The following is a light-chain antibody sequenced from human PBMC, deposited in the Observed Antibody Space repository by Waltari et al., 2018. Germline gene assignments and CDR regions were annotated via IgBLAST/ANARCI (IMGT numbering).Light chain of an antibody. Sequence: QSVLTQPPSASETPGQRVTISCSGSHSNLGSNYLYWYPQLPGTAPNLLIYRNNLRPSGVPDRVSASKYGTLASLVISGLRSEDEGVYYCASWDDSHYVFGGGTTVTVL. CDR2: RNN. CDR3: ASWDDSHYV. J-gene: IGLJ1*01. V-gene: IGLV1-47*01. CDR1: HSNLGSNY.